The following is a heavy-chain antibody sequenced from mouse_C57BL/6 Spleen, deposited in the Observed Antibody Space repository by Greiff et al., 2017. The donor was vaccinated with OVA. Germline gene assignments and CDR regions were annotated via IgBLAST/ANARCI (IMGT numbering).Heavy chain of an antibody. J-gene: IGHJ3*01. CDR3: ARNRDGYDWFAY. V-gene: IGHV2-2*01. CDR1: GFSLTSYG. D-gene: IGHD2-2*01. CDR2: IWSGGST. Sequence: VQVVESGPGLVQPSQSLSITCTVSGFSLTSYGVHWVRQSPGKGLEWLGVIWSGGSTDYNAAFISRLSISKDNSKSQVFFKMNSLQADDTAIYYCARNRDGYDWFAYWGQGTLVTVSA.